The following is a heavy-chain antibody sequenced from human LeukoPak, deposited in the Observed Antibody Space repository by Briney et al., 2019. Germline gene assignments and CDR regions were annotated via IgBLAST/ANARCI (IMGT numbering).Heavy chain of an antibody. Sequence: GASVKVSCKASGYTFTSYGISWVRQAPGQGLEWMGWISAYNGNTNYAQKLQGRVTMTTDTSTSTAYMELRSLRSDDTAVYYCARECPNSSSWYRPYYYYYYMDVRGKGTTVTVSS. CDR1: GYTFTSYG. CDR2: ISAYNGNT. D-gene: IGHD6-13*01. CDR3: ARECPNSSSWYRPYYYYYYMDV. V-gene: IGHV1-18*01. J-gene: IGHJ6*03.